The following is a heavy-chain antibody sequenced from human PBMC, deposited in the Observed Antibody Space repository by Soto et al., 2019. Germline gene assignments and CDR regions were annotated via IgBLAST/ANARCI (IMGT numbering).Heavy chain of an antibody. J-gene: IGHJ5*02. V-gene: IGHV4-59*05. D-gene: IGHD5-18*01. CDR3: ATSGTYMVTGWFDP. Sequence: SETLSLTCTVSGGSISSYYCSWIRQPPGKGLEWIGSFYYSGSTFYNPSLKSRVTISGDTSKNQFSLKLSSVTAADTALYYCATSGTYMVTGWFDPWGQGTLVTVSS. CDR2: FYYSGST. CDR1: GGSISSYY.